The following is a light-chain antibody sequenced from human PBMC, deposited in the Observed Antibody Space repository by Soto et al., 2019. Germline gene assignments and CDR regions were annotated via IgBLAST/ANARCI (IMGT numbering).Light chain of an antibody. CDR3: QQYGSSGT. Sequence: EIVMTQFPATLSLSPGERATLSCRASQSVSNNYLAWYQQKPGQAPRLLIYGASSRATGIPDRFSGSGSGTDFTLTISRLEPEDFAVYYCQQYGSSGTFGQGTKVDIK. J-gene: IGKJ1*01. CDR2: GAS. CDR1: QSVSNNY. V-gene: IGKV3-20*01.